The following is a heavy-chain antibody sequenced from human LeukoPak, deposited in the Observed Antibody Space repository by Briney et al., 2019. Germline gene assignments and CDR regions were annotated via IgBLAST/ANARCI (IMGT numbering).Heavy chain of an antibody. CDR1: GGSISSSSYY. D-gene: IGHD5-18*01. V-gene: IGHV4-39*01. J-gene: IGHJ4*02. CDR2: IYYSGST. Sequence: SETLSLTCTVSGGSISSSSYYWGWIRQPPGKGLEWIGSIYYSGSTYYNPSLKSRVTISVDTSKNQFSLKLSSVTAADTAVYYCARDSPPFDYWGQGTLVTVSS. CDR3: ARDSPPFDY.